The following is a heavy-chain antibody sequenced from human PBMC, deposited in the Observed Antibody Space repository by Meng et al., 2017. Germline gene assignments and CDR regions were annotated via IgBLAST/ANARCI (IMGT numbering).Heavy chain of an antibody. J-gene: IGHJ4*02. CDR1: SGSISSVDW. CDR2: IYPGGNT. CDR3: ASWIYSCGWQ. V-gene: IGHV4/OR15-8*02. Sequence: QEQLLESCTGLVKPSGTLSLTCVVSSGSISSVDWWSWVRQPPGKGLEWIGEIYPGGNTNYNPSLKSRVTISIDKSKNQFSLKLSSVTAADTAVYYCASWIYSCGWQWGQGTLVTVSS. D-gene: IGHD6-19*01.